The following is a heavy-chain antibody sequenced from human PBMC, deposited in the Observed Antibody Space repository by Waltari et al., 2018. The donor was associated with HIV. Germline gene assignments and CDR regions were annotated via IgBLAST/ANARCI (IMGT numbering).Heavy chain of an antibody. D-gene: IGHD4-17*01. CDR1: AVPFTTSG. V-gene: IGHV3-48*04. J-gene: IGHJ4*02. Sequence: EVELVGSGGGLVHTGGALRLSRVGSAVPFTTSGLNWVRQSPGMGLEWVSFVAGTPGHAYYADSVKGRFTISRDNAQNSAFLQMNSLRVEDTAIYYCVKSVDYFRFDVWDQGTLVTVSS. CDR3: VKSVDYFRFDV. CDR2: VAGTPGHA.